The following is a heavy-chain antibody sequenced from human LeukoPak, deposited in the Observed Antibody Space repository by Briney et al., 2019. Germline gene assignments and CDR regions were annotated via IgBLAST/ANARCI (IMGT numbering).Heavy chain of an antibody. CDR3: ARGSQANWNDFGWFDP. J-gene: IGHJ5*02. D-gene: IGHD1-1*01. V-gene: IGHV1-2*06. CDR2: INPNSGDT. Sequence: ASVKDSCKASRYTFTGHFMHWVRQTPGQGLEWVGRINPNSGDTNYAVRFQGRISMTSDTSISTAYMELSRLRPADTAVYFCARGSQANWNDFGWFDPWGQGTLVTVSS. CDR1: RYTFTGHF.